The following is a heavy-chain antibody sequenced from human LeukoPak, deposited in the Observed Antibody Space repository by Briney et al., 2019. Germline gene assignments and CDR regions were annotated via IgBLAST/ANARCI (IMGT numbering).Heavy chain of an antibody. CDR2: IIPILGVP. D-gene: IGHD3-10*01. CDR1: GGTFSNYA. J-gene: IGHJ3*02. CDR3: ARDRSDVLLWFGELSGAFDI. V-gene: IGHV1-69*04. Sequence: ASVKVSCKASGGTFSNYAISWVRQAPGQGLEWMGRIIPILGVPNYAQRFQGRVTITADKSTSTAYMELSSLRSEDTAVYYCARDRSDVLLWFGELSGAFDIWGQGTMVTVSS.